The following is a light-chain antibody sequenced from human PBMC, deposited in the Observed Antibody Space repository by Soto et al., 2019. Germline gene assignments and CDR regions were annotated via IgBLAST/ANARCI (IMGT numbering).Light chain of an antibody. CDR2: EVN. V-gene: IGLV2-14*01. J-gene: IGLJ1*01. CDR3: TSYRNPITFYV. Sequence: QSALTQPASVYVSPVQSITISCTGTSSDVGAYDYVSWYQHHPGKAPRLIIYEVNNRPSGVSHRFSGSKSGSTASLTISGLQAEDEADYYCTSYRNPITFYVFGTGTKVTVL. CDR1: SSDVGAYDY.